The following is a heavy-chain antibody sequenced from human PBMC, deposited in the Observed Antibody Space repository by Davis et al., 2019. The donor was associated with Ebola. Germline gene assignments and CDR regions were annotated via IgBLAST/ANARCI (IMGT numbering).Heavy chain of an antibody. CDR1: GFTFTSSA. V-gene: IGHV1-58*01. D-gene: IGHD1-26*01. J-gene: IGHJ3*02. Sequence: SVKVSCKASGFTFTSSAVQWVRQARGQRLEWIGWIVVGSGNTNYAQQFQGRVTITADESTSTAYMELSSLRSEDTAVYYCASKIVGATTRGAFDIWGQGTMVTVSS. CDR2: IVVGSGNT. CDR3: ASKIVGATTRGAFDI.